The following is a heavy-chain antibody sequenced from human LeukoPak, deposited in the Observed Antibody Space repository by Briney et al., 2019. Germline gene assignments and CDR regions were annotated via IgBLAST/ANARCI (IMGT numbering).Heavy chain of an antibody. V-gene: IGHV4-4*07. CDR1: GGSITSYY. Sequence: SETLSLTCTVSGGSITSYYWTYIRHPAGKGLEWIGRIHTSGSTNYTPSLKSRVAISVDTSKNQFSLNLSSVAAADTAMYYCAREFSGTSIAGRVFDSWGQGTLVTVSS. D-gene: IGHD6-6*01. J-gene: IGHJ4*02. CDR2: IHTSGST. CDR3: AREFSGTSIAGRVFDS.